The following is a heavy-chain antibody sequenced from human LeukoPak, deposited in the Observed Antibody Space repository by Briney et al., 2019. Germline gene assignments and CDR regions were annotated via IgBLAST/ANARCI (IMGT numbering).Heavy chain of an antibody. CDR1: GFTFSSYA. Sequence: GGSLRLSCAASGFTFSSYAMSWVRQAPGKGLEWVSAIDGSGTYTYYADSVKGRFTISRDNSKKTLYVQMNSLRAEDTAVYYCAKHLSSSAPGRAPDHWGQGTLVTVSS. CDR3: AKHLSSSAPGRAPDH. CDR2: IDGSGTYT. D-gene: IGHD6-13*01. J-gene: IGHJ4*02. V-gene: IGHV3-23*01.